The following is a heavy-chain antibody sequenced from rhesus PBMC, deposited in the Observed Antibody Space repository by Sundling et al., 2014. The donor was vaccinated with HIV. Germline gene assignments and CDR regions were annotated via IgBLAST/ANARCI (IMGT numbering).Heavy chain of an antibody. CDR1: DGSISSSNW. J-gene: IGHJ4*01. Sequence: QVQLQESGPAVVKPSETLSLTCAVSDGSISSSNWWTWIRQSPGKGLEWIGRISGSGGNTDYNPSLKSRVTISTDTSTNRFSLQLTSLTAADTAVYYCARGRIYYDRGYAKGRYFDNWGQGVLVIVSS. V-gene: IGHV4-93*01. CDR3: ARGRIYYDRGYAKGRYFDN. D-gene: IGHD3-28*01. CDR2: ISGSGGNT.